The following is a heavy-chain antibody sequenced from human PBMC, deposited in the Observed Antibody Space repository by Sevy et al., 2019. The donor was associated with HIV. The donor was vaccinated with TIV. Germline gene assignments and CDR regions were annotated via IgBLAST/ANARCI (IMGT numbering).Heavy chain of an antibody. D-gene: IGHD6-13*01. Sequence: GGSLRLSCAASGFTFSSYGMHWVRQAPGKGLEWVAVISYDGSNKYYADSVKGRFTISRDNSKNTLYLQMNSLRAEDTAVYYCAKDLLIAAAGTSFQRKYYYYGMDVWGQGTTVTVSS. CDR1: GFTFSSYG. CDR3: AKDLLIAAAGTSFQRKYYYYGMDV. CDR2: ISYDGSNK. V-gene: IGHV3-30*18. J-gene: IGHJ6*02.